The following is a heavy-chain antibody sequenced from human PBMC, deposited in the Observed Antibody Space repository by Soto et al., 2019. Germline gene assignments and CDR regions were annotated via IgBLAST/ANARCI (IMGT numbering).Heavy chain of an antibody. CDR2: IKKDGSDK. CDR3: ATSSAAPGNY. J-gene: IGHJ4*02. CDR1: GFTFSDSW. V-gene: IGHV3-7*01. Sequence: GGSLRLSCAASGFTFSDSWMSWVRQAPGKGLEWVANIKKDGSDKYYVDSVKGRFTVSRDNAVNSLYLQMNSLRAEDTAVYYCATSSAAPGNYWGQGTLVTVST. D-gene: IGHD6-13*01.